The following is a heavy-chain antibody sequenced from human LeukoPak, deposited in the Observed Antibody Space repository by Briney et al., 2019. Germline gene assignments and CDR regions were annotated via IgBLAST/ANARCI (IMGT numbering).Heavy chain of an antibody. CDR1: GGTFSSYA. J-gene: IGHJ4*02. Sequence: SVKVSCKASGGTFSSYAISWVRQAPGQGLEWMGRIIPIFGTANYAQKFQGRATITTDESTSTAYMELSSLRSEDTAVYYCAGGPPNYYDSSGYQYSSDYWGQGTLVTVSS. V-gene: IGHV1-69*05. D-gene: IGHD3-22*01. CDR2: IIPIFGTA. CDR3: AGGPPNYYDSSGYQYSSDY.